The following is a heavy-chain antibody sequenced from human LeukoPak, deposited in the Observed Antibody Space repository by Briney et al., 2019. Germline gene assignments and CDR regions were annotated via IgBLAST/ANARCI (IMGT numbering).Heavy chain of an antibody. CDR3: ATESYGGA. D-gene: IGHD1-26*01. V-gene: IGHV3-53*01. CDR1: DFTVSSNS. J-gene: IGHJ4*02. CDR2: TYNSGST. Sequence: GGSLRLSCAASDFTVSSNSMSWVRQAPGKGLEWVSVTYNSGSTHYADSVKGRFTISTDSSKNTLYLQMNSLRAEDPALYYCATESYGGAWGQGTLVTVSS.